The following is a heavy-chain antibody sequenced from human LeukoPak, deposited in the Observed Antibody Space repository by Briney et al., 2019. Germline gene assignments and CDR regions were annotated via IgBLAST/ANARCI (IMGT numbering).Heavy chain of an antibody. D-gene: IGHD6-13*01. CDR3: ARDRSLETSSLYFAFDI. CDR1: GFTFSNYW. Sequence: GGSLRLSCAASGFTFSNYWMSWVRQAPGKGLEWVANIKRDGSEQYYVDSLKARFIISRDNAKNSLYLQMNSLRAEDTAVYYCARDRSLETSSLYFAFDIWGQGTTVTVSS. V-gene: IGHV3-7*01. J-gene: IGHJ3*02. CDR2: IKRDGSEQ.